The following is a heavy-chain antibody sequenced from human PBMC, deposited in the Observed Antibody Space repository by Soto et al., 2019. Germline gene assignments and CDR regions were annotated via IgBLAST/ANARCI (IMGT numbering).Heavy chain of an antibody. D-gene: IGHD6-19*01. CDR3: AKDSAVAGLNWFDR. J-gene: IGHJ5*02. V-gene: IGHV3-23*01. CDR2: ISGSGGST. Sequence: GGSLRLSCAVSGFTFSSYAMNWVRQAPGKGLEWVSGISGSGGSTDYADSVKGRFTISRDNSKNTLYLQMNSLRAEETAVYFCAKDSAVAGLNWFDRWGQGTLVTVSS. CDR1: GFTFSSYA.